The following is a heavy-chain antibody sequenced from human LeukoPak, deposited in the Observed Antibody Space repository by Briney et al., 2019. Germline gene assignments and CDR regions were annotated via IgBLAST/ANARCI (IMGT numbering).Heavy chain of an antibody. CDR1: GFTFSSYA. D-gene: IGHD1-26*01. V-gene: IGHV3-64*01. Sequence: PGGSLRLSCAASGFTFSSYAMHWVRQAPGKGLEYVSAISSNGGSTYYANSVKGRFTISRDNSKNTLYLQMGSLRAEDMAVYYCARDQTGIVGATNPPVLGYWGQGTLVTVSS. CDR3: ARDQTGIVGATNPPVLGY. CDR2: ISSNGGST. J-gene: IGHJ4*02.